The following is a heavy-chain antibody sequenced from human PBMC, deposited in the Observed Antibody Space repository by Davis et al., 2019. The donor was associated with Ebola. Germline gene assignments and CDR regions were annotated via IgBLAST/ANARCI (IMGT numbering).Heavy chain of an antibody. D-gene: IGHD2-2*02. CDR2: SNSNGSST. Sequence: HTGGSLRLSCAATGFTFSNYGMHWVRQAPGKGLVWVSRSNSNGSSTTYAYSVKGRFTISRDNAKNTLYLQMNSLSAEDTAVYYCARGRGDCRSTSCYIDYWGQGTLVTVSS. CDR3: ARGRGDCRSTSCYIDY. J-gene: IGHJ4*02. CDR1: GFTFSNYG. V-gene: IGHV3-74*01.